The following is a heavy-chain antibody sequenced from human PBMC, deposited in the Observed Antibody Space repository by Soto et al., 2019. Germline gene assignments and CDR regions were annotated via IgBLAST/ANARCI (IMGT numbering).Heavy chain of an antibody. D-gene: IGHD2-21*02. CDR3: ARHQPFRRTYCGRGCCPLRIRWFAP. J-gene: IGHJ5*02. CDR1: GGSISSSDYY. V-gene: IGHV4-39*01. CDR2: IYYSGNT. Sequence: QMQLQESGPGLVKPSETLSLTCTVSGGSISSSDYYWGWIRQPPGKGLEWIGTIYYSGNTYYSPPIKSRATIAVDTAKSKFSPKLSSGTAADTSVYHCARHQPFRRTYCGRGCCPLRIRWFAPWGQGTLVTVSS.